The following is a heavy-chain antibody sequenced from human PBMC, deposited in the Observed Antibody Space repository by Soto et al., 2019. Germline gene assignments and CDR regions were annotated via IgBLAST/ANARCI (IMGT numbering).Heavy chain of an antibody. CDR2: IYAGGST. J-gene: IGHJ6*03. D-gene: IGHD3-10*01. CDR3: ARTGSGGFYNYMDV. Sequence: EVQLVESGGGLVQPGGSLRLSCAASGFTVSSSSMTWVRQAPGKGLEWVSFIYAGGSTYYSDSVKGRFTISRDNSKNSLYLQMNSLRAEDTAMYYCARTGSGGFYNYMDVWGKGTTVTVSS. V-gene: IGHV3-66*01. CDR1: GFTVSSSS.